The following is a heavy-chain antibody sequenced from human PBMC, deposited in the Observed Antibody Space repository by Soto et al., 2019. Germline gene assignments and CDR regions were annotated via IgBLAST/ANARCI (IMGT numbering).Heavy chain of an antibody. CDR1: GFTFSSYG. Sequence: GGSLRLSCAASGFTFSSYGMQWVRQAPGKGLEWVAVIWYDGSNKYYADSVKGRFTISRDNSKNTLYLQMNSLRAEDTAVYYCASIAAASTSANYWGQGTLVTVSS. CDR3: ASIAAASTSANY. J-gene: IGHJ4*02. D-gene: IGHD6-13*01. CDR2: IWYDGSNK. V-gene: IGHV3-33*01.